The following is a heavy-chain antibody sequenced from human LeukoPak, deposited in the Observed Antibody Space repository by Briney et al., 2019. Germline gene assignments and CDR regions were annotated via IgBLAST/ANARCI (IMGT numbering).Heavy chain of an antibody. Sequence: PSETLYLTCTLSGGAVSSDYWSWIRQPPGKRLEWIGYIHHSGSTYYNPSLESRVTMSVDTSKSLLSLKLTSVTAADTAVYYCARDSLWFGEAYGMDVWGQGTTVIVSS. CDR3: ARDSLWFGEAYGMDV. CDR1: GGAVSSDY. D-gene: IGHD3-10*01. J-gene: IGHJ6*02. V-gene: IGHV4-59*02. CDR2: IHHSGST.